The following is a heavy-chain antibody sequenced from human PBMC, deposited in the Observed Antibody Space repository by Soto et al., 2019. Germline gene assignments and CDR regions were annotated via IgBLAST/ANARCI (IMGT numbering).Heavy chain of an antibody. D-gene: IGHD2-21*01. CDR1: GATLDTFINFG. CDR2: IIPVFGTA. V-gene: IGHV1-69*13. Sequence: SVKVSCKASGATLDTFINFGITWVRRAPGQGLEWMGGIIPVFGTAHYAQKFRGRLTISADESTRTAYMELSSLRSEDTAVYYCARGAATKILVVVYDALQIWGKGTMVTVSS. J-gene: IGHJ3*02. CDR3: ARGAATKILVVVYDALQI.